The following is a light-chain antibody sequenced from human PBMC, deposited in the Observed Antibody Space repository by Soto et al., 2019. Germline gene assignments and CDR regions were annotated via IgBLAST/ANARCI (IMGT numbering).Light chain of an antibody. V-gene: IGLV1-44*01. CDR3: AAWDVSLVV. J-gene: IGLJ2*01. CDR2: SDN. Sequence: QSVLTQPPSASGTPGQRVTISCSGRSSNIGTNTVIWYQQLPGAAPKLLIYSDNQRPSGVPDRFSGSKSGTSASLAIRGLQSEDEADYFCAAWDVSLVVFGGGTKLTVL. CDR1: SSNIGTNT.